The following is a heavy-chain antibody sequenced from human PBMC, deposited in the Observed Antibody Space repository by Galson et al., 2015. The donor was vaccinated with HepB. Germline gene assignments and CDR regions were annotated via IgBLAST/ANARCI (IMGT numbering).Heavy chain of an antibody. J-gene: IGHJ6*02. CDR3: ASRWTRGVIDYGMDV. D-gene: IGHD3-10*01. CDR1: GGSVSSSSYY. CDR2: IYYSGST. Sequence: ETLSLTCTVSGGSVSSSSYYWDWIRQPPGKGLEWIGSIYYSGSTYYKSSLKSRLTISVDTSKNQFSLKLSSVTAADTAVYYCASRWTRGVIDYGMDVWGQGTTVTVSS. V-gene: IGHV4-39*01.